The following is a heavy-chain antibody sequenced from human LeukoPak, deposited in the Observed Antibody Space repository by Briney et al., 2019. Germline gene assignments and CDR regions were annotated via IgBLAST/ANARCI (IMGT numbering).Heavy chain of an antibody. Sequence: GGSLRLSCAAPGFTFSSYGMHWVRQAPGKGLELVAVIWYDGSNKYYADSVKGRFTISRDNSKKPLYLQMNSLRAEDTAVYYCAKSEAYYYMDVWGKGTTVTVSS. J-gene: IGHJ6*03. CDR1: GFTFSSYG. CDR3: AKSEAYYYMDV. V-gene: IGHV3-33*06. CDR2: IWYDGSNK.